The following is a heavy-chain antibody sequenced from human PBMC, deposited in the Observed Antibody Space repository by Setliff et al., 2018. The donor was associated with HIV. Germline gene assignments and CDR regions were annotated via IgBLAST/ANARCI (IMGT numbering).Heavy chain of an antibody. CDR1: GGSISGFY. D-gene: IGHD5-12*01. CDR3: ARQSSGYAPGPFDY. J-gene: IGHJ4*02. CDR2: IYDSGST. V-gene: IGHV4-4*07. Sequence: PSETLSLTCTVSGGSISGFYWNWIRQSAGKGLQWIGRIYDSGSTKYNPSLKSRVTMSLDTSKNQFSLNLDSVTAADTAVFYCARQSSGYAPGPFDYWGQGILVTVSS.